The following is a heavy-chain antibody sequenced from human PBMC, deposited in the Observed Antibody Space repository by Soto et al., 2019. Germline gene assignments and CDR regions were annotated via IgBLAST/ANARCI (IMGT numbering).Heavy chain of an antibody. J-gene: IGHJ4*02. CDR2: ISAYNGNT. Sequence: QVQLVQSGAEVKKPGASVKVSCKASGYTFTNFGISWVRQAPGQGLEWMGWISAYNGNTNYAQNFQGRATKTTGTSTSTASMELRPLRSDDRAVYYFARGGTPIDYWGQGTLVTVSS. CDR3: ARGGTPIDY. CDR1: GYTFTNFG. V-gene: IGHV1-18*01. D-gene: IGHD3-16*01.